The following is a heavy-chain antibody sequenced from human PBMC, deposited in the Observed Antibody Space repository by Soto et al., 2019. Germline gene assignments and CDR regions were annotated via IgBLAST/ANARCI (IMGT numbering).Heavy chain of an antibody. D-gene: IGHD3-3*01. CDR3: AKGKGVRATPDGANC. Sequence: EMQVLESGGGLVQPGGSLRLSCAASGFTFSSYGMNWVRQAPGKGLEWGSGIRSDGDTTYNADSVKGRFTVSRDTSKNTVDLQTNSLRAEDTAVYYCAKGKGVRATPDGANCWGQGTLVTVSS. CDR2: IRSDGDTT. CDR1: GFTFSSYG. V-gene: IGHV3-23*01. J-gene: IGHJ4*02.